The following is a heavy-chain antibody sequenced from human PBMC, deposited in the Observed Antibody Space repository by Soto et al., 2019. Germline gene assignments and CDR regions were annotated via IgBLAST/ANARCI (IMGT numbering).Heavy chain of an antibody. J-gene: IGHJ4*02. CDR1: GFTVSSDY. V-gene: IGHV3-66*01. CDR2: LYSEDTT. D-gene: IGHD4-17*01. Sequence: EVQLVESGGGLVQPGGSLRLSCAASGFTVSSDYMSWVRQAPGKGLEWVSVLYSEDTTYYTDSVKGRFTTSRDNSKNTLYLQMNILRVEDTAVYYCARVGEDYGDSSDYWGQGTLVTVSS. CDR3: ARVGEDYGDSSDY.